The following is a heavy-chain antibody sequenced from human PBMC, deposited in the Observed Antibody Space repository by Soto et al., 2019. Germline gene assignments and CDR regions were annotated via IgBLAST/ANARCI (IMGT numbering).Heavy chain of an antibody. V-gene: IGHV4-34*01. J-gene: IGHJ4*02. CDR1: GGSFSTDY. CDR3: ASARWDY. CDR2: INPSGGT. D-gene: IGHD6-13*01. Sequence: SETLSLTCAVYGGSFSTDYWSWIRQPPGKGLEWIGEINPSGGTNYNPSLKSRVTISVATSKNQFSLKLSSVTAADTAVYYCASARWDYWGQGTQVTVSS.